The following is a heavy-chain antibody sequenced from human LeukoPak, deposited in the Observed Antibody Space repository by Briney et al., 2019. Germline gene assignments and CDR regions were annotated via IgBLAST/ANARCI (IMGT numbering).Heavy chain of an antibody. CDR3: SLWFGEPRAFDF. Sequence: PGGSLRLSCAASGFTFSSYSMNWVRQAPGKGLEWVSSISGRGDSIYYADSGKGRFTISRDNAKNSVYLQVNSLRAEDTAVYYCSLWFGEPRAFDFRGQGTMVTVFS. CDR2: ISGRGDSI. CDR1: GFTFSSYS. J-gene: IGHJ3*01. V-gene: IGHV3-21*04. D-gene: IGHD3-10*01.